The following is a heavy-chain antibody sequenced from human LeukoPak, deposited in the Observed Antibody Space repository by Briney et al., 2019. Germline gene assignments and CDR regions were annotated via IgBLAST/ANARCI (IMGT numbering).Heavy chain of an antibody. CDR3: ARDRGEYSYGQTWDY. CDR1: GGTFSSYA. Sequence: SVKVSCKASGGTFSSYAISWVRQAPGQGLEWMGRIIPIFGTANYAQKFQGRVTITTDESTSTAYMELSSLRSEDTAVYYCARDRGEYSYGQTWDYWGQGTLVTVSS. V-gene: IGHV1-69*05. D-gene: IGHD5-18*01. J-gene: IGHJ4*02. CDR2: IIPIFGTA.